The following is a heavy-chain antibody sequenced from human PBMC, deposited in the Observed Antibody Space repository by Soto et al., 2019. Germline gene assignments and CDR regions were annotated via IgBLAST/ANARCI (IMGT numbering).Heavy chain of an antibody. V-gene: IGHV3-33*01. CDR2: IWYDGSKR. D-gene: IGHD1-1*01. Sequence: QVQLVESGGGVVQPGTSLRLSCATSGFTFSRYGMQWVRQAPGKGLEWVAVIWYDGSKRYYAASVEGRFTISRDNSKNTLYLQVNSLRAEDTAVYYCARDVGYNYYKLDYGGQGTLVTVSS. J-gene: IGHJ4*02. CDR1: GFTFSRYG. CDR3: ARDVGYNYYKLDY.